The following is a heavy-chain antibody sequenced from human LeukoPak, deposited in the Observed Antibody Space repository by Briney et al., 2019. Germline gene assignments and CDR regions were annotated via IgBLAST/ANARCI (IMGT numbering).Heavy chain of an antibody. CDR1: GFTFSSYW. CDR2: INQNGNVN. Sequence: GGSLRLSSAASGFTFSSYWMNWDRQAPGKGLEWVASINQNGNVNYYVDSVKGRFTISRDNAKNSLYLQMSNLRAEDTAVYFCARGGGLDVWGQGATVTVSS. V-gene: IGHV3-7*03. D-gene: IGHD3-16*01. CDR3: ARGGGLDV. J-gene: IGHJ6*02.